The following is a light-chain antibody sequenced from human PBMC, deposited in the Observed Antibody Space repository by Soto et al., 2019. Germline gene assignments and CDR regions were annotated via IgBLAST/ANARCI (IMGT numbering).Light chain of an antibody. CDR2: RNN. CDR3: VAWDNSLSGMV. Sequence: QAVVTQPPSASGTPGQRVTIFCSGSSSNIGSNYVYWYQQLPGTAPKLLIYRNNQRPSGVPDRFSGSKSGTSASLAISGLRSEDEADYYCVAWDNSLSGMVFGGGTKVTVL. J-gene: IGLJ2*01. CDR1: SSNIGSNY. V-gene: IGLV1-47*01.